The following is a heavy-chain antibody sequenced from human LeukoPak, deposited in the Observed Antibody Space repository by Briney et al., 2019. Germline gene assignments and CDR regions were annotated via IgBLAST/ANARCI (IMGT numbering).Heavy chain of an antibody. V-gene: IGHV3-48*01. Sequence: GGSLRLSCAASGFTFSSYSMNWVRQAPGKGLEWVSYISSSSSTIYYADSVKGRFTISRDNAKNSLYLQMNSLRAEDTAVYYCARDDRAVTIPLYYYMDVWGKGTTVTVSS. J-gene: IGHJ6*03. CDR2: ISSSSSTI. D-gene: IGHD4-17*01. CDR3: ARDDRAVTIPLYYYMDV. CDR1: GFTFSSYS.